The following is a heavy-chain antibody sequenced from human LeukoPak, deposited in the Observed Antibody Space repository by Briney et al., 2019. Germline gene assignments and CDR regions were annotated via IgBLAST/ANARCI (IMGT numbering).Heavy chain of an antibody. CDR1: GFIFTNYF. Sequence: GGSLRLSCAASGFIFTNYFMSWVRQAPGKGLEWVASIKHDGSEKYYVDSVRGRFTISRDNTMNSLYLQMSSLRAEDTAIYYCATDRGWRTSGYYLYYFEYWGQGTLVTYSS. CDR3: ATDRGWRTSGYYLYYFEY. J-gene: IGHJ4*02. V-gene: IGHV3-7*01. CDR2: IKHDGSEK. D-gene: IGHD3-3*01.